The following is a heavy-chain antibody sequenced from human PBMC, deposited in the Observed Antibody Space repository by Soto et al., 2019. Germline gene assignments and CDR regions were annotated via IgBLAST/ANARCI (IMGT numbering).Heavy chain of an antibody. CDR2: IYYSGST. CDR3: AYSTVTTAFDI. D-gene: IGHD4-17*01. CDR1: GGSISSGGYY. Sequence: QVRLQESGPGLVKPSQTLSLTCTVSGGSISSGGYYWSWIRQHPGKGLEWIGYIYYSGSTYYNPSLKSRVTISVDTSKTQYSLKLSSVTAADTAVYYCAYSTVTTAFDIWGQGTMVTVSS. V-gene: IGHV4-31*04. J-gene: IGHJ3*02.